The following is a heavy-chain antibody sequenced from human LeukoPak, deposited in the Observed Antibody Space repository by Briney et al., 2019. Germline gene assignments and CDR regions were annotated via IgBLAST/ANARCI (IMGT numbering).Heavy chain of an antibody. CDR2: TYYRSKWYS. CDR1: EYSVSSNSAA. J-gene: IGHJ6*03. D-gene: IGHD6-13*01. Sequence: PQTLSLTCAISEYSVSSNSAAWNWIRQSPSRGLEWLGRTYYRSKWYSDYAVSVKSRITINPDTSKNQFSLQLNSVTPGDTAVYYCARGPQLVDYYYIDVWGKGTTVTVSS. CDR3: ARGPQLVDYYYIDV. V-gene: IGHV6-1*01.